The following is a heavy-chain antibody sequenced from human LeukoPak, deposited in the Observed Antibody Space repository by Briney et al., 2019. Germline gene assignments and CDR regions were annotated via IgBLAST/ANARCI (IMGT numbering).Heavy chain of an antibody. CDR2: ISDIGSI. Sequence: SETLSLSCTVSGGSISSYYWSWIRQPPGKGLEWIAYISDIGSINYNPSLKSRVTISLDTSKNQFSLKLSSVTAADTAVYYCAGHHPRNTVDFWGQGTLVTVSS. CDR3: AGHHPRNTVDF. D-gene: IGHD2-8*02. J-gene: IGHJ4*02. V-gene: IGHV4-59*08. CDR1: GGSISSYY.